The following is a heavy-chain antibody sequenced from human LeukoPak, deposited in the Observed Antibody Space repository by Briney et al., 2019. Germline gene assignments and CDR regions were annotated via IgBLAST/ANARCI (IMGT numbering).Heavy chain of an antibody. CDR2: INPNSGGT. Sequence: ASVKVSCKASGYTFTGYYMHWVRQAPGQGLEWMGWINPNSGGTNYAQKFQGRVTMTRDASISTAYMELSRLRSDDTAVYYCARSRGSGSYLGWFDPWGQGTLVTVSS. CDR1: GYTFTGYY. V-gene: IGHV1-2*02. CDR3: ARSRGSGSYLGWFDP. D-gene: IGHD1-26*01. J-gene: IGHJ5*02.